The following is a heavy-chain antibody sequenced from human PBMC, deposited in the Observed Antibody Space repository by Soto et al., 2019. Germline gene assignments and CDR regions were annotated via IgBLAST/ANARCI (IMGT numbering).Heavy chain of an antibody. CDR2: IYYSGST. CDR3: ARVPYGTLLWFGEKAFDI. V-gene: IGHV4-59*01. CDR1: GGSISSYY. D-gene: IGHD3-10*01. Sequence: SETLSLTCTVSGGSISSYYWSWIRQPPGKGLEWIGYIYYSGSTNYNPSLKSRVTISVDTSKNQFSLKLSSVTAADTAVYYCARVPYGTLLWFGEKAFDIWGQGTIATVS. J-gene: IGHJ3*02.